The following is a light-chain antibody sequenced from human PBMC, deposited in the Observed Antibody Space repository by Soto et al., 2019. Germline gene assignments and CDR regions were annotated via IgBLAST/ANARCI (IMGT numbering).Light chain of an antibody. CDR2: GAS. CDR1: QDIRKY. CDR3: QMCDSAHALT. J-gene: IGKJ4*01. Sequence: DIQMTQSPSSLSASVGDRVTITCRASQDIRKYLAWYQQKAGKVPQVLIYGASTLQSGVPSRFSGSGSGTDCTLTISALQPEDAATYYCQMCDSAHALTFGGGTKVEIK. V-gene: IGKV1-27*01.